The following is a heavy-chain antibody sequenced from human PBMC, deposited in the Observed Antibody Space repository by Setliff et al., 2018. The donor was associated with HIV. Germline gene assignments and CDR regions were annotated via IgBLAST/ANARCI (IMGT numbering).Heavy chain of an antibody. J-gene: IGHJ6*02. V-gene: IGHV4-39*01. CDR1: GGSVSRGRYY. Sequence: SETLSLTCTVSAGTVSGGSVSRGRYYWSWIRQPPGKGLEWIGSIYYSGSTYYNPSLKSRVTISVDTSKNQFSLKLSSVTASDTAVYYCARARYIVIRGDAGMDVWGPGTTVTVSS. D-gene: IGHD3-10*01. CDR3: ARARYIVIRGDAGMDV. CDR2: IYYSGST.